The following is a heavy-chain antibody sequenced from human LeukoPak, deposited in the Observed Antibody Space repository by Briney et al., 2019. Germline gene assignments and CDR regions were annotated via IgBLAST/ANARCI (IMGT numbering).Heavy chain of an antibody. J-gene: IGHJ3*02. Sequence: PGGSLRLSCAASGFTFSDFSMNWVRQAPGKGLEWVSSINSGSNYRYYGDSVKSRFIISRDNAKRSSYLQMNSLRVEDTAVYYCSRDMEVSAVAGGGAFDIWGQGTMVTVSS. D-gene: IGHD6-19*01. V-gene: IGHV3-21*01. CDR2: INSGSNYR. CDR3: SRDMEVSAVAGGGAFDI. CDR1: GFTFSDFS.